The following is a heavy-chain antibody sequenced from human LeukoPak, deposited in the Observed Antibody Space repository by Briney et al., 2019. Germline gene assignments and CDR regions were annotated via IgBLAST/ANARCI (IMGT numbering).Heavy chain of an antibody. Sequence: GGSLRLSCAASGFIFTDSWMSWVRQAPGKGLEWVANIRHDGSQTYYLDSVEGRFTISRDNAKNEVYLEMNNLRGADTAVYYCATGANLFQFWGQGTLVTVSS. CDR2: IRHDGSQT. D-gene: IGHD1-14*01. CDR3: ATGANLFQF. V-gene: IGHV3-7*01. CDR1: GFIFTDSW. J-gene: IGHJ4*02.